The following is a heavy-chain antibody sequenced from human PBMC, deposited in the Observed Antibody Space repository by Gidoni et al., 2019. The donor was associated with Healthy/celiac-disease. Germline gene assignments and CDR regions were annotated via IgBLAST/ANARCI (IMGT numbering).Heavy chain of an antibody. CDR1: GFTFSSYG. J-gene: IGHJ6*02. CDR3: AIFRGYSGYDRSHYYGMDV. D-gene: IGHD5-12*01. V-gene: IGHV3-30*03. CDR2: ISYDGSNK. Sequence: GFTFSSYGMHWVRQAPGKGLEWVAVISYDGSNKYYADSVKGRFTISRDNSKNTLYLQMNSLRAEDTAVYYCAIFRGYSGYDRSHYYGMDVWGQGTTVTVSS.